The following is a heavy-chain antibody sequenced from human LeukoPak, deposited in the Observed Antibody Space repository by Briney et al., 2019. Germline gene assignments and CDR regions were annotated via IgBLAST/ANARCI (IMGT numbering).Heavy chain of an antibody. V-gene: IGHV7-4-1*02. CDR3: ARETTTYYYGSGSYYKGLDGMDV. CDR2: INTNTGNP. J-gene: IGHJ6*02. CDR1: GYTFTSYA. Sequence: ASVKVSCKASGYTFTSYAMNWLRQAPGQGLEWMGWINTNTGNPTYAQGFTGRFVFSLDTSVSTAYLQISSLKAEDTAVYYCARETTTYYYGSGSYYKGLDGMDVWGQGTTVTVSS. D-gene: IGHD3-10*01.